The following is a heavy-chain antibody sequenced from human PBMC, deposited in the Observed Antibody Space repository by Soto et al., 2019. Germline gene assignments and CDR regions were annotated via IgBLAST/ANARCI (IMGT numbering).Heavy chain of an antibody. D-gene: IGHD4-17*01. V-gene: IGHV4-39*01. CDR1: GASVTSSAYY. J-gene: IGHJ6*02. CDR2: IYYSGST. Sequence: SETLSLTCTVTGASVTSSAYYWGWIRQPPGKGLEWIGSIYYSGSTYYNPSLRSRVTITVDTSKNQVSLKLTSVTAADTAVYYCANDYGDYKSYYAMDVWGQGTTVTVSS. CDR3: ANDYGDYKSYYAMDV.